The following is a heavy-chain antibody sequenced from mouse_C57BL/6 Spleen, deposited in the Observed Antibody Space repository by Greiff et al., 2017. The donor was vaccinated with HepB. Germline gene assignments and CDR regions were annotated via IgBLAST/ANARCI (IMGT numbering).Heavy chain of an antibody. Sequence: QVQLQQSGAELVRPGASVKLSCKASGYTFTDYYINWVKQRPGQGLEWIARIYPGSGNTYYNEKFKGKATLTAEKSSSTAYMQLSSLTSEDSAVYFCARSGGVTTFFDYWGQGTTLTVSS. CDR2: IYPGSGNT. D-gene: IGHD2-2*01. J-gene: IGHJ2*01. CDR1: GYTFTDYY. V-gene: IGHV1-76*01. CDR3: ARSGGVTTFFDY.